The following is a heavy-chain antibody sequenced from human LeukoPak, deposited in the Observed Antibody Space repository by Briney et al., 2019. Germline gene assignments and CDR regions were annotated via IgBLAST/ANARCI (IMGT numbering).Heavy chain of an antibody. D-gene: IGHD6-13*01. J-gene: IGHJ6*02. CDR1: GFTFSSYG. CDR2: IWYDGSNK. V-gene: IGHV3-30*02. CDR3: AKASRYSSSWYNYYYYYGMDV. Sequence: PGGSLRLSCAASGFTFSSYGMHWVRQAPGKGLEWVAVIWYDGSNKYYADSVKGRFTISRDNSKNTLYLQMNSLRAEDTAVYYCAKASRYSSSWYNYYYYYGMDVWGQGTTVTVSS.